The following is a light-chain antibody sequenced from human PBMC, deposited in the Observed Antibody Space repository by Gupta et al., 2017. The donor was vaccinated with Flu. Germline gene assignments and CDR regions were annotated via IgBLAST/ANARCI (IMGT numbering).Light chain of an antibody. V-gene: IGKV3-11*01. CDR3: QQRGNWSPVFT. CDR1: EDIGRY. CDR2: DAS. Sequence: DTVLTQSPATLSLSPGDRATLSCRASEDIGRYLAWYQQKPGQAPRLLIYDASDRATGIPARFGGSGSGTDFTLTTSSLEPQEFAVYYCQQRGNWSPVFTFGGGTRVEIK. J-gene: IGKJ4*01.